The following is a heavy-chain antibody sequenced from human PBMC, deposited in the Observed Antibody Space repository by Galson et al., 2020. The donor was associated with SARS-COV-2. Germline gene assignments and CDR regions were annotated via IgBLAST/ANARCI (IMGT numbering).Heavy chain of an antibody. CDR2: ISKDGINK. V-gene: IGHV3-30-3*01. Sequence: GGSLRLSCEASGFSFSSDAMHWVRQAPGKGLEWVAAISKDGINKYYPDSVKGRFSVSRDNPKNTLYLQMNSLRPEDTGVFYCARGPGIEVDGTVVWGRMDVWGQGTTVTVSS. J-gene: IGHJ6*02. CDR3: ARGPGIEVDGTVVWGRMDV. CDR1: GFSFSSDA. D-gene: IGHD6-19*01.